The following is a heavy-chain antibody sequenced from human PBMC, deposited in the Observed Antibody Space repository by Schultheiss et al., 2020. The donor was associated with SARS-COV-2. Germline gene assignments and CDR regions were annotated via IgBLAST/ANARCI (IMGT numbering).Heavy chain of an antibody. CDR2: ISGSGGST. V-gene: IGHV3-23*01. D-gene: IGHD4-17*01. CDR3: ARVTDYGDYVLDY. CDR1: GFTFSSYA. Sequence: GGSLRLSCAASGFTFSSYAMSWVRQAPGKGLEWVSAISGSGGSTYYADSVKGRFTISRDNSKNTLYLQINSLRAEDTAVYYCARVTDYGDYVLDYWGQGTLVTVSS. J-gene: IGHJ4*02.